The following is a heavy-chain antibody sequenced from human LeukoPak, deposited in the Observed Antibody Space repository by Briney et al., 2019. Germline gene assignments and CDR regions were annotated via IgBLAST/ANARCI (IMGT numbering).Heavy chain of an antibody. CDR3: AEMGALDI. CDR2: ISHDGNNK. CDR1: GFTFTTHG. V-gene: IGHV3-30*03. D-gene: IGHD5-24*01. Sequence: GGSLRLSCATSGFTFTTHGMHWVRQAPGKGLEWVASISHDGNNKLYADSVKGRFTIYREDSKNTLYLQMNSLRAEDTALYYCAEMGALDIWGQGTMVTVSS. J-gene: IGHJ3*02.